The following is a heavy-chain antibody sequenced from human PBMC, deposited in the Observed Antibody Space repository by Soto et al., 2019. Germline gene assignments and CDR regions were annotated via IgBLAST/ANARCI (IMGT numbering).Heavy chain of an antibody. CDR3: ARRARYCISTSCYNYFDS. J-gene: IGHJ4*02. CDR1: GGTFSSYA. CDR2: IIPIFGTA. D-gene: IGHD2-2*02. V-gene: IGHV1-69*12. Sequence: QVQLVQSGAEVKKPGSSVKVSCKASGGTFSSYAISWVRQAPGQGLEWMGGIIPIFGTANYAQKFQGRVTITADXXTXTDXMELSSLRSEDTAVYYCARRARYCISTSCYNYFDSWGQGTLVTVSS.